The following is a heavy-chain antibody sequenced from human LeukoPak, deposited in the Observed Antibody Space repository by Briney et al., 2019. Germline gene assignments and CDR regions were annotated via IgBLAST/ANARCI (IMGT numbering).Heavy chain of an antibody. V-gene: IGHV6-1*01. CDR1: GDSVSNDTAA. CDR3: ARLRRYIKQATSGMDV. Sequence: SQTLSLTCAISGDSVSNDTAAWSWIRQSPSRGLEWLGRAYYRSKWYYDYAISVKSRMTIDLETSKNRFSLHLNSVTPDDTAVYYCARLRRYIKQATSGMDVWGQGTTVTVSS. D-gene: IGHD5-18*01. J-gene: IGHJ6*02. CDR2: AYYRSKWYY.